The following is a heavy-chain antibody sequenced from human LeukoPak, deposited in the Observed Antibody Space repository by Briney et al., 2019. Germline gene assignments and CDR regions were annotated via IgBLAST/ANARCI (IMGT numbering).Heavy chain of an antibody. CDR1: GGSMTNYY. D-gene: IGHD3-22*01. Sequence: SETLSPTCTVSGGSMTNYYWNWVRQTPRKGLEWIGYIFYTGNTNYNPSLESRLTISVDTSKNLFSLNLRSVTTADTAVYFCARGLVVGAGRLDPWGQGTLVTVSS. CDR3: ARGLVVGAGRLDP. J-gene: IGHJ5*02. CDR2: IFYTGNT. V-gene: IGHV4-59*01.